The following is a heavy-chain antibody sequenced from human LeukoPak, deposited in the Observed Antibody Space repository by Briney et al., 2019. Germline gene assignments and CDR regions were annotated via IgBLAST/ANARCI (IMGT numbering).Heavy chain of an antibody. D-gene: IGHD6-19*01. CDR1: GGTFSSYA. J-gene: IGHJ4*02. CDR2: IIPIFGTA. V-gene: IGHV1-69*13. Sequence: SVTVSCTASGGTFSSYAISWVRPAPGQGLEWMGGIIPIFGTANYAQKFQGRVTITADESTSTAYMELSSLRSEDTAVYYCARRMPAGTVDYWGQGTLVTVSS. CDR3: ARRMPAGTVDY.